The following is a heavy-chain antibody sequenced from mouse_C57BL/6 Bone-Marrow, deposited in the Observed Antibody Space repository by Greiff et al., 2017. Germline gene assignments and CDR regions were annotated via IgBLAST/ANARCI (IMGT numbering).Heavy chain of an antibody. Sequence: EVKLVESGAELVRPGASVKLSCTASGFNIKDDYMHWVKQRPEQGLEWIGWIDPENGDTEYASKFQGKATITADTSSNTAYLQLSSLTSEDTAVYYCTTYSNYVWFAYGGQGTLVTVYA. D-gene: IGHD2-5*01. J-gene: IGHJ3*01. V-gene: IGHV14-4*01. CDR1: GFNIKDDY. CDR2: IDPENGDT. CDR3: TTYSNYVWFAY.